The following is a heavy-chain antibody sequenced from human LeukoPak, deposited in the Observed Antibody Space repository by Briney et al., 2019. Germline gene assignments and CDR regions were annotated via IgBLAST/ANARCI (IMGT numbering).Heavy chain of an antibody. CDR3: AKADYYYYMDV. CDR2: ISGSGDST. J-gene: IGHJ6*03. Sequence: GGSLRLSCAASGFTFSSYEMNWVRQAPGKGLEWVSAISGSGDSTYYADSVRGRFTISRDNSKNTLYLQMNSLRVEDTAVYYCAKADYYYYMDVWGKGTTVTVSS. V-gene: IGHV3-23*01. CDR1: GFTFSSYE.